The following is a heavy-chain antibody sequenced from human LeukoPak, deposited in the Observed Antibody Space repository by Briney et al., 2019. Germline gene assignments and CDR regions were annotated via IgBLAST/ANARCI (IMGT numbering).Heavy chain of an antibody. J-gene: IGHJ4*02. CDR2: ISGSGGST. V-gene: IGHV3-23*01. Sequence: SGGSLRLSCAASGFTFSSYAISWVRQAPGKGLEWVSAISGSGGSTYYADSVKGRFTISRDNSKNTLYLQMNSLRAEDTAVYYCAKAVKSSGLKKSYYFDYWGQGTLVTVSS. D-gene: IGHD6-19*01. CDR1: GFTFSSYA. CDR3: AKAVKSSGLKKSYYFDY.